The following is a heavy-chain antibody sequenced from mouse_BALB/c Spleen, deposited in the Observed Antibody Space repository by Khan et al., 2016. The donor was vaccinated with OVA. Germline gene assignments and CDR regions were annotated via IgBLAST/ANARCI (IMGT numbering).Heavy chain of an antibody. J-gene: IGHJ4*01. Sequence: QVQLKESGPGLVAPSQSLSITCTISGFSLTNYGVHWVRQPPGKGLEWLVVIWNDGNTAYNSALKSRLTISKDNYKSQVFLKMNSSQTDVTAMYFCARQPYYHYNIMDYWGQGTSVTVSS. CDR2: IWNDGNT. CDR1: GFSLTNYG. D-gene: IGHD2-10*01. V-gene: IGHV2-6-1*01. CDR3: ARQPYYHYNIMDY.